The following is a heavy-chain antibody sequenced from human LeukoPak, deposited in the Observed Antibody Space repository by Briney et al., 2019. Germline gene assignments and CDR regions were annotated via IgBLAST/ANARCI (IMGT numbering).Heavy chain of an antibody. CDR1: GYTFTDDF. D-gene: IGHD6-6*01. V-gene: IGHV1-2*02. Sequence: GASVKVSCKASGYTFTDDFIHWVRQAPGQGLAWMGWINSDSGGTNYARKFQGRVTMTRDTSISTAYMELSSLRSDDTAVFYCARGNIATRRGENWFDPWGQGTLVTVSS. CDR2: INSDSGGT. CDR3: ARGNIATRRGENWFDP. J-gene: IGHJ5*02.